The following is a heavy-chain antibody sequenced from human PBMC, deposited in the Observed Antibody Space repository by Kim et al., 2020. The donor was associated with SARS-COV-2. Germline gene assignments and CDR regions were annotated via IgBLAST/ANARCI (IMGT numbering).Heavy chain of an antibody. D-gene: IGHD3-10*01. V-gene: IGHV4-59*09. Sequence: YNPPLRSRVTRSVDTSKNQFSLKLSSVTAADTAVYYCARGGRGSGSYYSYWGQGTLVTVSS. J-gene: IGHJ4*02. CDR3: ARGGRGSGSYYSY.